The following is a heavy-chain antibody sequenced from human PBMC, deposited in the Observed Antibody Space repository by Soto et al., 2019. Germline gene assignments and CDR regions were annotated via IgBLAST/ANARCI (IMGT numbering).Heavy chain of an antibody. CDR1: GYSFTSYW. CDR3: ARANFPNIYGMDV. Sequence: GESLKISCKGSGYSFTSYWIGWVRQMPGKGLEWMGIIYPGDSDTRCSPSFQGQVTISADKSISTAYLQWSSLKASDTAMYYCARANFPNIYGMDVWGQGTTVTVSS. D-gene: IGHD7-27*01. J-gene: IGHJ6*02. V-gene: IGHV5-51*01. CDR2: IYPGDSDT.